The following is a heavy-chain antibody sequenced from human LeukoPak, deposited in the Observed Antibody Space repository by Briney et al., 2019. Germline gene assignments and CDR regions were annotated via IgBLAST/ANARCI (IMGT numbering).Heavy chain of an antibody. Sequence: ASVKVSCKASGGTFSSYAISWVRQAPGQGLEWMGWITAYNGNRLYAQRFQGRITLTTDTPTSTSYMELRSLEYDDTAIYYCARDNDKVVDHWGQGTLVTVSS. CDR3: ARDNDKVVDH. J-gene: IGHJ4*01. CDR1: GGTFSSYA. CDR2: ITAYNGNR. V-gene: IGHV1-18*01. D-gene: IGHD1-1*01.